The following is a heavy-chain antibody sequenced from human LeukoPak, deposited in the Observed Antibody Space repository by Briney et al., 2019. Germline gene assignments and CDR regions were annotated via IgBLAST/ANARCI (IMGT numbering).Heavy chain of an antibody. CDR2: INPSGGST. CDR3: ARDQEGFDC. J-gene: IGHJ4*02. V-gene: IGHV1-46*01. Sequence: ASVKVSCKASGYTFTSYYMHWVRQAPGQGLEWMGIINPSGGSTSYAQNFQGRVTVTRDTSTTTVHMELRGLRSEDTAVYYCARDQEGFDCWGQGTVVTVSS. CDR1: GYTFTSYY.